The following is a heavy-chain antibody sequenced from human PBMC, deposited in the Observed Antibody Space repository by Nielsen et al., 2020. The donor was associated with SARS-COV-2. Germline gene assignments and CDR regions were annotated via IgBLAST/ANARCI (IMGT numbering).Heavy chain of an antibody. CDR3: AREDWDPGYDSTHYYGMDV. J-gene: IGHJ6*02. Sequence: WIRQPPGKGLEWIGEINHSGSTYYNPSLKSRVTISVDTSKNQFSLKLSSVTAADTAVYYCAREDWDPGYDSTHYYGMDVWGQGTTVTVSS. CDR2: INHSGST. V-gene: IGHV4-34*09. D-gene: IGHD3-22*01.